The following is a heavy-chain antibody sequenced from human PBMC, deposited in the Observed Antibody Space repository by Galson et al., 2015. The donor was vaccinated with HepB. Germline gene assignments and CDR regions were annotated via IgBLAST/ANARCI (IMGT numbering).Heavy chain of an antibody. Sequence: SLRLSCAASGSTFSSYAMHWVRQAPGKGLEWVAAMSSEGSSIYYADSVKGRFTISRDNSKNTLYLQMNSLGAEDTAVYYCARAYAPTPDTFDIWGQGTMVTVSS. CDR1: GSTFSSYA. J-gene: IGHJ3*02. CDR2: MSSEGSSI. V-gene: IGHV3-30-3*01. CDR3: ARAYAPTPDTFDI. D-gene: IGHD2-2*01.